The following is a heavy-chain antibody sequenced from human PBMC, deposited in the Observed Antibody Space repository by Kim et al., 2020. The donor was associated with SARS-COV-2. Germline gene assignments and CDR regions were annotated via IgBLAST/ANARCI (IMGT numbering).Heavy chain of an antibody. Sequence: SQKFQGRVTITRDTSASTAYMELSSLRSEDTAVYYCARWNPFTVTNAFDIWGQGTMVTVSS. J-gene: IGHJ3*02. D-gene: IGHD4-17*01. V-gene: IGHV1-3*01. CDR3: ARWNPFTVTNAFDI.